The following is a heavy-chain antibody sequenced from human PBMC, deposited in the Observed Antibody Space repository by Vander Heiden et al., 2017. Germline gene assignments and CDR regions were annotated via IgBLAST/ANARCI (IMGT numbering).Heavy chain of an antibody. J-gene: IGHJ3*02. CDR1: GFTFDDYA. CDR2: ISWNSGNL. Sequence: EVQLVESGGGLVQPGRSLRLSCAASGFTFDDYARHWVRRAPGKGLEWVSGISWNSGNLDYADSVKGRFTISRDNAKNSLYLQMNSLRTEDTALYYCAKGDCSSTNCPSDAFDIWGRGTMVTVSS. CDR3: AKGDCSSTNCPSDAFDI. D-gene: IGHD2-2*01. V-gene: IGHV3-9*01.